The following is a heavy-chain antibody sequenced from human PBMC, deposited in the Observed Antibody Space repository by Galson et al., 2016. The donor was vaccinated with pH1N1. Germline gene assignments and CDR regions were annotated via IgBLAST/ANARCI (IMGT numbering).Heavy chain of an antibody. CDR3: ARDHGFGSENMGDWFDP. V-gene: IGHV4-4*07. CDR1: GGSISSYY. CDR2: IYTSGST. Sequence: ETLSLTCTVSGGSISSYYWSWIRQPAGKGLEWIGRIYTSGSTNYNPSLKSRVTMSVDTSKNQFSLKLSSVTAADPAVYYCARDHGFGSENMGDWFDPWGQGTLVTVSS. D-gene: IGHD3-10*01. J-gene: IGHJ5*02.